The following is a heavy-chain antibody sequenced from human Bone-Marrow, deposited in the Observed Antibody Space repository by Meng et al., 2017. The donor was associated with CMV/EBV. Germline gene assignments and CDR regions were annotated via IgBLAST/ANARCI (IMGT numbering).Heavy chain of an antibody. CDR2: ISGSGGST. CDR1: GFTFSSYA. Sequence: GGSLRLSCAASGFTFSSYAMSWVRQAPGKGLEWVSAISGSGGSTYYADSVKGRFTISRDNSKNTLYLQMNSLRAEDTAVYYCARDHSGSYKIYGMDVWGQGTTVTGSS. D-gene: IGHD1-26*01. J-gene: IGHJ6*01. CDR3: ARDHSGSYKIYGMDV. V-gene: IGHV3-23*01.